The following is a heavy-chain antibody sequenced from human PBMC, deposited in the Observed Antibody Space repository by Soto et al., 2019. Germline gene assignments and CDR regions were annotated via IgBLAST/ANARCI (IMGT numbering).Heavy chain of an antibody. CDR3: VRVRRQGATWYNSYCMDV. CDR1: GYTFTGYA. V-gene: IGHV1-3*01. D-gene: IGHD1-1*01. CDR2: INAGNGNT. Sequence: ASVKVSCKASGYTFTGYARHWVRQAPGQRLEWMGWINAGNGNTKYSQKFQGRVTITRDTSASTAYMELSSLRSEDTAVYYCVRVRRQGATWYNSYCMDVWGQGTPVTVS. J-gene: IGHJ6*02.